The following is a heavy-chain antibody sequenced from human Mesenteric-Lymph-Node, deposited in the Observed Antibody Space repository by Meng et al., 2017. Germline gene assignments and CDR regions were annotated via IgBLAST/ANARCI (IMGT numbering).Heavy chain of an antibody. CDR2: LSGSDGAT. CDR3: AAGGVMTVAPPD. Sequence: EWLVVGGGGGLVHAGGFLRLSCAASGFTFNNYRMFWVRQAPGKGLEWVSSLSGSDGATYYADSVRGRFTISRDNSKNTLYLQMNRLRAEDTAIYYCAAGGVMTVAPPDWGQGTLVTVSS. J-gene: IGHJ4*02. D-gene: IGHD3-3*01. V-gene: IGHV3-23*04. CDR1: GFTFNNYR.